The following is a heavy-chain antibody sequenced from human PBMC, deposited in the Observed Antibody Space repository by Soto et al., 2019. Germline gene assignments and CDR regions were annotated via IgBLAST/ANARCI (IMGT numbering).Heavy chain of an antibody. V-gene: IGHV3-11*01. CDR2: ISSSSTTI. D-gene: IGHD4-17*01. J-gene: IGHJ6*02. Sequence: PGGSLRLSCAASGFTFSDYYMGWIRQAPGKGLEWLSYISSSSTTISYADSVKGRFTISRDNAKNSLHLQMNSLRVEDTAVYYCAREKYGDSTMDVWGQGTTVTVSS. CDR1: GFTFSDYY. CDR3: AREKYGDSTMDV.